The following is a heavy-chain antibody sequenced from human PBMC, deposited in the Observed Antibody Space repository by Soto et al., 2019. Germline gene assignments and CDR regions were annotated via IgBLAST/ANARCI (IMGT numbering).Heavy chain of an antibody. J-gene: IGHJ6*02. CDR2: IWYDGSNK. CDR3: AGDTTRAMVRIYYGMDV. V-gene: IGHV3-33*01. Sequence: GGSLRLSCAASGFIFSTYGMHWVRQAPGKGLEWVAVIWYDGSNKYYADSVKGRFTISRDNSKNTLYLQMNSLRAEDTAVYYCAGDTTRAMVRIYYGMDVWGQGTTVTVSS. D-gene: IGHD3-10*01. CDR1: GFIFSTYG.